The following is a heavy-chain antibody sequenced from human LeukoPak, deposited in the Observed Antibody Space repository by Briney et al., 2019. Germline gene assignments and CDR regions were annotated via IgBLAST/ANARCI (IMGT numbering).Heavy chain of an antibody. V-gene: IGHV4-34*01. CDR3: ARGSNWNYVYYYNYMDV. CDR2: INHSGST. CDR1: GGSFSGYY. D-gene: IGHD1-7*01. J-gene: IGHJ6*03. Sequence: PSETLSLTCAVYGGSFSGYYWSWIRQPPGKGLEWIGEINHSGSTNYNPSLKSRVTISVDTSKNQFSLKLSSVTAADTAVYYCARGSNWNYVYYYNYMDVWGKGTTVTVSS.